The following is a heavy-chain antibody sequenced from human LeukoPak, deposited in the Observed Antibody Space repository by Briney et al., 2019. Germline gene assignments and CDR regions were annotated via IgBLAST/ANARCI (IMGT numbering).Heavy chain of an antibody. D-gene: IGHD3-22*01. CDR1: GASFNSDDQY. V-gene: IGHV4-31*03. CDR2: IHPSGML. Sequence: SQTLSLTCTVSGASFNSDDQYWNWIRQSPGKGLERIGSIHPSGMLYNNPSLESRVTMSRDTSKNQFSLNLNSVTAADTAVYFCSRGLDSRKLGYWGQEILVTVSS. CDR3: SRGLDSRKLGY. J-gene: IGHJ4*02.